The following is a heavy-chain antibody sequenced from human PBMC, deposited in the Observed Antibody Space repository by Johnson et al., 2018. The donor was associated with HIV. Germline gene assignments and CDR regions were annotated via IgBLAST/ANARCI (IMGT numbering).Heavy chain of an antibody. Sequence: QVQLVESGGGLVKPGGSLRLSCAASGFTFSDYYMTWIRQAPGKGLEWVSYISSSGGTIYYTDSVKGRFTISRDNAKNSLYLHMNSLRAEDTAVNYCAKVWRNEGRHAFDIWGQGTMVTVSS. CDR2: ISSSGGTI. D-gene: IGHD1-1*01. CDR1: GFTFSDYY. J-gene: IGHJ3*02. V-gene: IGHV3-11*04. CDR3: AKVWRNEGRHAFDI.